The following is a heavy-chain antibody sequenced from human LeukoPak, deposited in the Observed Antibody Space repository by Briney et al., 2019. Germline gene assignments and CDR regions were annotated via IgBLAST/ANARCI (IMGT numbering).Heavy chain of an antibody. J-gene: IGHJ5*02. D-gene: IGHD4-23*01. CDR2: IYPGDSDT. Sequence: GESLKISCKGSGYSFTSYRIGWVRQMPGKGLEWMGIIYPGDSDTRYSPSFQGQVTISADKSISTAYLQWSSLKASDTAMYYCARHLIGYGGTQGWFDPWGQGTLVTVSS. CDR1: GYSFTSYR. V-gene: IGHV5-51*01. CDR3: ARHLIGYGGTQGWFDP.